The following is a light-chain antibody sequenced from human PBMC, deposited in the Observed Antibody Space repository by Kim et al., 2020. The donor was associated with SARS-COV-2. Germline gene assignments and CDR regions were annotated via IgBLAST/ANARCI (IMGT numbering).Light chain of an antibody. CDR1: QSVTSSD. CDR2: GAS. J-gene: IGKJ2*01. Sequence: LFPGERATLSCRASQSVTSSDLAWYQQRPGQAPRLLIYGASSRATGIPDRFSGSGSGTDFTLTISRLEPEDFAVYYCQQYGSSPRTFGHGTKLEI. V-gene: IGKV3-20*01. CDR3: QQYGSSPRT.